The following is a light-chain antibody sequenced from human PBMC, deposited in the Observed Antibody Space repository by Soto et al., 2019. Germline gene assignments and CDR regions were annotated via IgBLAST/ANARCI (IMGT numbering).Light chain of an antibody. V-gene: IGKV3-11*01. CDR1: QSVSSY. J-gene: IGKJ1*01. CDR3: QQRSNWSWT. CDR2: DAS. Sequence: IVLTQSPATLPLSPGERATLSCRASQSVSSYLAWYQQKPGQAPRLLIYDASNRATGIPARFSGSGSGTDFTLTISSLEPEDFAVYYCQQRSNWSWTFGQGTKVEIK.